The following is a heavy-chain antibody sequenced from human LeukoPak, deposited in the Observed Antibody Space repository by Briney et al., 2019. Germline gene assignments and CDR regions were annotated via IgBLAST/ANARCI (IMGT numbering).Heavy chain of an antibody. Sequence: SETLSLTCTVSGGSISGYYWSWIRQPAGKGLEWIGRIYSSGTTNYSPSLKSRVTMSVDTSKNQLSLKLSSVTAADTAVYYCARYSSSSFYYYYMDVWGKGTTVTVSS. CDR2: IYSSGTT. CDR3: ARYSSSSFYYYYMDV. V-gene: IGHV4-4*07. D-gene: IGHD6-6*01. J-gene: IGHJ6*03. CDR1: GGSISGYY.